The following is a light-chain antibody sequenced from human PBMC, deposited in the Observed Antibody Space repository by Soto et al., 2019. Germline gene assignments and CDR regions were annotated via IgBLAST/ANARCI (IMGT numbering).Light chain of an antibody. Sequence: QSALTQPPSASGSPGQSVTISCTGTFNDVGGYNYVSWYQQHPGKAPKVIIYEVYKRPSGVPDRFSGSKSGKTASLTISGLQAEDEADYYCSSYTSSSTVVFGGGTQLTVL. CDR2: EVY. CDR1: FNDVGGYNY. J-gene: IGLJ2*01. CDR3: SSYTSSSTVV. V-gene: IGLV2-8*01.